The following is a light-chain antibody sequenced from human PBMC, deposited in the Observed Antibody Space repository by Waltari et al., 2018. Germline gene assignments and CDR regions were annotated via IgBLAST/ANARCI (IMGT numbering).Light chain of an antibody. CDR2: GAT. J-gene: IGKJ5*01. Sequence: EIVMTQSPATLSVSPGERVTLSCRASQSVRSYVAWYQQQPGLAPRLLVYGATTRATGIPAKFGGSGSGTEFTLTISSLESEDSAVYFCQQYNNWPPEFGQGTRLEIQ. V-gene: IGKV3-15*01. CDR3: QQYNNWPPE. CDR1: QSVRSY.